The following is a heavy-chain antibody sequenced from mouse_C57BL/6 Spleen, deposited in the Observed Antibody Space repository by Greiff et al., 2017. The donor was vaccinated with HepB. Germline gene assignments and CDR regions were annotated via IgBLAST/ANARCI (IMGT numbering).Heavy chain of an antibody. Sequence: VQLQQSGAELARPGASVKMSCKASGYTFTSYTMHWVKQRPGQGLEWIGYINPSSGYTKYNQKFKDKATLTADKSSSTAYMQLSSRTSEDSAVYYCARDSNYAYWGQGTLVTVSA. CDR2: INPSSGYT. V-gene: IGHV1-4*01. D-gene: IGHD2-5*01. CDR3: ARDSNYAY. CDR1: GYTFTSYT. J-gene: IGHJ3*01.